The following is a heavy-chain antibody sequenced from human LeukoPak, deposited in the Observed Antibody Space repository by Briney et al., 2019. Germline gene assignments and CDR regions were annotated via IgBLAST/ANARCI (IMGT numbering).Heavy chain of an antibody. CDR1: GYTFTGYY. CDR3: ARAHDFWSGYYLFDIDC. D-gene: IGHD3-3*01. Sequence: GASVKVSCKASGYTFTGYYMHWVRQAPGQGLEWMGWINPNSGGTNYAQKFQGRVTMTRDTSISTAYMELSRLRSDDTAVYYCARAHDFWSGYYLFDIDCWGQGTLVTVSS. J-gene: IGHJ4*02. CDR2: INPNSGGT. V-gene: IGHV1-2*02.